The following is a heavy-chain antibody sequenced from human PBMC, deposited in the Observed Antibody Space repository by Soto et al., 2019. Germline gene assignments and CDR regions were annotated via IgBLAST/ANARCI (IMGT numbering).Heavy chain of an antibody. V-gene: IGHV1-69*12. Sequence: QVQLVQSGAEVKKPGSSVKVSCKASGGTFSSYAISWVRQAPGQGLEWMGGIIPIFGTANYAQKFQGRVTITADESTSTAYRELSSLRYGDTAVYYCATLRFGEEDYYYGMDVWGQGTTVTVSS. CDR1: GGTFSSYA. D-gene: IGHD3-10*01. CDR3: ATLRFGEEDYYYGMDV. J-gene: IGHJ6*02. CDR2: IIPIFGTA.